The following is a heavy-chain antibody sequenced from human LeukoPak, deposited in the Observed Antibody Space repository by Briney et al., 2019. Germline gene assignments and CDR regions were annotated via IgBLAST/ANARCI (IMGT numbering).Heavy chain of an antibody. CDR2: ISSSSSYI. D-gene: IGHD2-2*01. CDR1: GFTFDDYG. J-gene: IGHJ4*02. CDR3: ARETYCTSTNCPIGDYFDY. Sequence: SGGSLRLSCAASGFTFDDYGMSWVRQAPGKGLEWVSSISSSSSYIYYADSLKGRFTISRDNAKNSLYLQMNSLRAEDTAVYYCARETYCTSTNCPIGDYFDYWGQGTLVTVSS. V-gene: IGHV3-21*01.